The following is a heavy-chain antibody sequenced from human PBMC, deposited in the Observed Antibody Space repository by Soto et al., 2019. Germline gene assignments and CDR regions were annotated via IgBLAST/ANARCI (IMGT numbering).Heavy chain of an antibody. V-gene: IGHV4-31*03. CDR1: GGSISSGGYY. J-gene: IGHJ3*02. D-gene: IGHD3-16*01. CDR3: ARDPERTGGAFDI. CDR2: IYYTGST. Sequence: QVQLQESGPGLVKPSQILSLTCTVSGGSISSGGYYWSWIRQHPGKGLEWIGYIYYTGSTYYNPSLKSRVTISAETSKNQFSLKLSSVTAADTAVYYCARDPERTGGAFDIWGQGTMVTVSS.